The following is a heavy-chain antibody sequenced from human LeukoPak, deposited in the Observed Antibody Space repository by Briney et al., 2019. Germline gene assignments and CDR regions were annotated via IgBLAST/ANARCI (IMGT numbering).Heavy chain of an antibody. Sequence: PSETLSLTCIVSGGSISSYYWSWIRQPPGKGLEWIGYIYYSGSTNYNPSLKSRVTISVDTSKNQFSLKLSSVTAADTAVYYCARTRGYSYGYDFDYWGQGTLVTVSS. CDR1: GGSISSYY. D-gene: IGHD5-18*01. J-gene: IGHJ4*02. CDR2: IYYSGST. CDR3: ARTRGYSYGYDFDY. V-gene: IGHV4-59*01.